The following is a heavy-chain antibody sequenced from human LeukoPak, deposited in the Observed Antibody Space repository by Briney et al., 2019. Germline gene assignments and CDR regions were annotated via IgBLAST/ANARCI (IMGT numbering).Heavy chain of an antibody. CDR2: IWFDGSNK. CDR1: GFTFSTNG. D-gene: IGHD3-10*01. CDR3: ARVVSYYGSAYRLLDL. V-gene: IGHV3-33*08. Sequence: PGGSLRLSCAASGFTFSTNGMHWVRQAPGKGLEWVALIWFDGSNKHYADSVKGRFTVSRDNSKNTMYLQMNSLRAEDTAVYYCARVVSYYGSAYRLLDLWGRGTLVTVSS. J-gene: IGHJ2*01.